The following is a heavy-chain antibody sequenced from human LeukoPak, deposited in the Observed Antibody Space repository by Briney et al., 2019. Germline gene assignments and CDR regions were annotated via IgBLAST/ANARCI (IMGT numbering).Heavy chain of an antibody. J-gene: IGHJ4*02. CDR1: GFTFSSYW. V-gene: IGHV3-74*01. D-gene: IGHD3-10*02. CDR3: AVGRGYDVFDY. CDR2: FTSDGSTT. Sequence: GGSLRLSCAASGFTFSSYWMHWVRQAPGKGVVWGSHFTSDGSTTNYADSVRGRFTISRDNAKSTLYLQMNSLRAEDTAVYYCAVGRGYDVFDYWGQGTLVTVSS.